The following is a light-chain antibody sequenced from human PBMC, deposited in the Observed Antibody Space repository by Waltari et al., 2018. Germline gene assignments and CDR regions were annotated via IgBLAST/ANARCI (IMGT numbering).Light chain of an antibody. V-gene: IGLV1-40*01. CDR3: QSYDTTLSGWV. Sequence: QSVLTQPPSVSGAPGQRVTISCSWTMSNIGSGYDIHWYQHVPGTAPKLLIYANRNRPSGVPDRFSGSKSGTSASLAITGLQAEDEADYFCQSYDTTLSGWVFGGGTKLTVL. CDR2: ANR. J-gene: IGLJ3*02. CDR1: MSNIGSGYD.